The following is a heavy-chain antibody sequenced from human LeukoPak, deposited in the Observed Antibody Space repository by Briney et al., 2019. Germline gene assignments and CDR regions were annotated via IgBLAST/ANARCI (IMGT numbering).Heavy chain of an antibody. V-gene: IGHV1-46*03. Sequence: ASVKVSCKASGYTFTSYYMHWVRQAPGQGLEWMGIINPSGGSTSYAQKFQGRVTMTRDTSTSTVYMELSSLRSEDTAVYYCARGHSAKAEYCTNGVCYVWFDPWGQGTLVTVSS. CDR3: ARGHSAKAEYCTNGVCYVWFDP. D-gene: IGHD2-8*01. J-gene: IGHJ5*02. CDR1: GYTFTSYY. CDR2: INPSGGST.